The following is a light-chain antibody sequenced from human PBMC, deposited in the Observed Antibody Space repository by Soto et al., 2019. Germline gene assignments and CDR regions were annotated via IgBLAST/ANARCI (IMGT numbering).Light chain of an antibody. V-gene: IGKV3-15*01. J-gene: IGKJ4*01. CDR2: AAS. Sequence: EIVMTQSPDTLSVSPGERATLSFRSSQSVSRNLAWYQQKPGQAPRLLISAASTRATGIPARFSGSGSGTEFTLTISSLQSEDSVVYYCQQYNEWPLTFGGGTKVDI. CDR1: QSVSRN. CDR3: QQYNEWPLT.